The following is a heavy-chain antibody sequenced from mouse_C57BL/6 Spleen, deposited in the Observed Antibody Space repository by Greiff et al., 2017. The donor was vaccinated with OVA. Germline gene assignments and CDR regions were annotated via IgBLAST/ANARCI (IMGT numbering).Heavy chain of an antibody. CDR3: ASYYGSSYDYLDY. CDR2: IHPNSGST. CDR1: GYTFTSYW. D-gene: IGHD1-1*01. J-gene: IGHJ2*01. V-gene: IGHV1-64*01. Sequence: VQLQQPGAELVKPGASVKLSCKASGYTFTSYWMHWVKQRPGQGLEWIGMIHPNSGSTNYNEKFKSKATLTVDKSSSTAYMQLSSLTSEDSAVYYCASYYGSSYDYLDYWGQGTTLTVSS.